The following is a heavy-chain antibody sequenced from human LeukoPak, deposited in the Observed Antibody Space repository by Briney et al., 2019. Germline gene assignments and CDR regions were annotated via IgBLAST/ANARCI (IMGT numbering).Heavy chain of an antibody. CDR3: ASFGSGSYYNGSDY. D-gene: IGHD3-10*01. CDR1: GGSFSGYY. V-gene: IGHV4-34*01. Sequence: NPSETLSLTCAVYGGSFSGYYWSWICQPPGKGLEWIGEINHSGSTNYNPSLKSRVTISVDTSKNQFSLKLSSVTAADTAVYYCASFGSGSYYNGSDYWGQGTLVTVSS. J-gene: IGHJ4*02. CDR2: INHSGST.